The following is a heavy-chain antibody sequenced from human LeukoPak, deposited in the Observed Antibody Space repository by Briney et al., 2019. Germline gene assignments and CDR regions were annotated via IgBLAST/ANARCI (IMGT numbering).Heavy chain of an antibody. CDR3: KRDTPTPYCSGGSCELRLYYYYYMDV. J-gene: IGHJ6*03. V-gene: IGHV4-4*07. CDR1: GGSISSYY. Sequence: PSETLSLTCTASGGSISSYYWSWIRQPAGKGLEWIGRIYTSGSTNYNPSLKSRVTMSVDTSKNQFSLKLRSVTAADTAVYYCKRDTPTPYCSGGSCELRLYYYYYMDVWGKGTTVTVSS. CDR2: IYTSGST. D-gene: IGHD2-15*01.